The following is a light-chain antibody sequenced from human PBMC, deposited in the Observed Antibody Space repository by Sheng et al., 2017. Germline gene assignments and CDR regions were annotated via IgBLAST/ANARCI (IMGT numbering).Light chain of an antibody. J-gene: IGLJ1*01. CDR1: SSDVGGYNY. Sequence: QSALTQPPSASGSPGQSVTISCTGTSSDVGGYNYVSWYQQHPGKAPKLMIYEVSKRPSGVPDRFSGSKSGNTASLTVSGLQAEDEADYFCGSYGSPNNYVFGTGTRVTVL. CDR3: GSYGSPNNYV. CDR2: EVS. V-gene: IGLV2-8*01.